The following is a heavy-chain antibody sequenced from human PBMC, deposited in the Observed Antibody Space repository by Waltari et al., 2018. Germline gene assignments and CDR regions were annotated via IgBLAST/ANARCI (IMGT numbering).Heavy chain of an antibody. J-gene: IGHJ4*02. CDR3: VKGRYYDFWSAYPDY. D-gene: IGHD3-3*01. V-gene: IGHV3-43D*04. Sequence: ELQLVESGGAVVQPGGSLRLSCAASGFPFAYHSLPWVRQAPGKGLEWVSVISWDGTNTYYVDSVKGRFTISRDNSKSTLYLQMSSLRAEDTALYYCVKGRYYDFWSAYPDYWGQGTLVTVSS. CDR2: ISWDGTNT. CDR1: GFPFAYHS.